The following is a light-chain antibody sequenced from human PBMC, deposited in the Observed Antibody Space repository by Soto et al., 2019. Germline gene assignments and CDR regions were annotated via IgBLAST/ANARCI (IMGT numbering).Light chain of an antibody. CDR1: QTISTY. Sequence: EIVLTQSPATLSLSPGERATLSCRASQTISTYLAWYQQRPGQAPRLLIYDASKRATGIPARFSGSGSGTDFTLTISSLEPEDFAVYYCQHHSNWPLTFGGGTKVEIK. J-gene: IGKJ4*01. CDR3: QHHSNWPLT. V-gene: IGKV3-11*01. CDR2: DAS.